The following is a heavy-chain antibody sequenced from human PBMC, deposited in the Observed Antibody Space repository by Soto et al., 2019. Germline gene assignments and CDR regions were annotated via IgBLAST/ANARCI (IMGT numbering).Heavy chain of an antibody. CDR2: IYYTGST. V-gene: IGHV4-31*03. J-gene: IGHJ3*02. D-gene: IGHD7-27*01. CDR1: GGFISSGGYY. Sequence: QVQLQESGPGLVKPSQTLSLTCTVSGGFISSGGYYWSWIRQHPGKGLEWIGYIYYTGSTSYNPSRKSRGTMSVDTAKNQFALKLTSVTAADTAVYYCAKPKNWGYTQDAFDIWGRGTMVTVSS. CDR3: AKPKNWGYTQDAFDI.